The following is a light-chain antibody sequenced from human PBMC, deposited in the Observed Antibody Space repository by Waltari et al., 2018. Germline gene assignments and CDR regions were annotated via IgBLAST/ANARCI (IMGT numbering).Light chain of an antibody. CDR2: EVN. CDR3: SSYTGNINNLKV. Sequence: QSALTQPPSASGSPGQSVTISCTGSSSDIGGYKFVSWYQQHPAKAPKLLIYEVNKRPSGVPDRFSGSKSGTTASLTVSGLQADDEADYYCSSYTGNINNLKVFGGGTKLTVL. CDR1: SSDIGGYKF. V-gene: IGLV2-8*01. J-gene: IGLJ2*01.